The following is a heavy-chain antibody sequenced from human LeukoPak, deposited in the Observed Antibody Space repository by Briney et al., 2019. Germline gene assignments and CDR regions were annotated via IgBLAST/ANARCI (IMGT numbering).Heavy chain of an antibody. D-gene: IGHD4-23*01. CDR1: GFTFSSYA. Sequence: PGRSLRLSCAASGFTFSSYAMHWVRQAPGKGLEWVAVISYDGSNKYYADSVKGRFTISRDNSKNTLYLQMNSLRAEGTAVYYCAREVRRSYNWFDPWGQGTLVTVSS. CDR3: AREVRRSYNWFDP. CDR2: ISYDGSNK. V-gene: IGHV3-30*04. J-gene: IGHJ5*02.